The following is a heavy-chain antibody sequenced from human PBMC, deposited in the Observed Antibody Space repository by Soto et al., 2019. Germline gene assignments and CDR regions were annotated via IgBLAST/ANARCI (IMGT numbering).Heavy chain of an antibody. V-gene: IGHV1-18*01. CDR2: ISFYNGYT. J-gene: IGHJ4*02. D-gene: IGHD6-19*01. CDR3: ASATSIAVAGKES. CDR1: GDTVTNYG. Sequence: QVQLVQSGGEVKKPGASVKVSCKASGDTVTNYGINWVRQAPGQGLEWMGWISFYNGYTSYAQKLQGRVTLTTDTSTSTAYMELRSLRSDDTAVYYCASATSIAVAGKESWGQGTLVTVSS.